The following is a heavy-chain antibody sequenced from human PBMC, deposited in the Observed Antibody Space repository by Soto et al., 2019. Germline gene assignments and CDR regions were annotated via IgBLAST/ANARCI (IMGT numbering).Heavy chain of an antibody. CDR2: MNANSGNT. J-gene: IGHJ4*02. CDR3: ARDDCVRGSRYLAY. D-gene: IGHD3-16*01. CDR1: GYTFASYD. V-gene: IGHV1-8*01. Sequence: ASVKVSCKASGYTFASYDINWVRQATGQGLEWMGWMNANSGNTGYAQNFQGRVTMTRDTSMSTAYMELSSLRTDDTAVYYCARDDCVRGSRYLAYWRQGTLVTVPS.